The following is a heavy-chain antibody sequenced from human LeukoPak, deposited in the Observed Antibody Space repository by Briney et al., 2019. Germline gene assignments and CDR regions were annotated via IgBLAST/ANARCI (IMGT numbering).Heavy chain of an antibody. V-gene: IGHV3-23*01. D-gene: IGHD5-24*01. Sequence: GGSLRLSCAASGFTFSSYAMSWVRQAPGKGLEWVSGISGGGDSTYYADSVKGRFTISRDNSKKTLDLQMNSLRAEDAAIYYCARIGYNHHLDYWGQGTLVTVSS. CDR3: ARIGYNHHLDY. CDR1: GFTFSSYA. CDR2: ISGGGDST. J-gene: IGHJ4*02.